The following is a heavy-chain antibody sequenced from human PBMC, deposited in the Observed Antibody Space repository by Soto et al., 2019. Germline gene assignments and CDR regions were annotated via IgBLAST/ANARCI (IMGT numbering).Heavy chain of an antibody. J-gene: IGHJ4*02. Sequence: QVQLQESGPRLVKPSQTLSLTCTVSDGSITTGGYYWNWIRQHPEKGLEWIGYVHSSGSAYYNPSLKRRVSISVFTSKNPFSLKLSSVTAADTAVYYWARDSAGFYLDSWGQGTLVTVSS. CDR3: ARDSAGFYLDS. CDR1: DGSITTGGYY. D-gene: IGHD3-10*01. V-gene: IGHV4-31*03. CDR2: VHSSGSA.